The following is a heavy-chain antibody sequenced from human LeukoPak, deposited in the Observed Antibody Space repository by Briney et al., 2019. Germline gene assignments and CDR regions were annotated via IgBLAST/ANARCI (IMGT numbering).Heavy chain of an antibody. CDR1: GYTFTGQY. CDR3: TSGHREAFEN. CDR2: VNPNNGDT. Sequence: ASVRVSCKASGYTFTGQYMHWVRQGPGQGLEWMAWVNPNNGDTYNAQKFQDRVTITRVTSISTAYMELRRLRSDDTAVYYCTSGHREAFENWGQGTLVTVSS. J-gene: IGHJ4*02. D-gene: IGHD1-14*01. V-gene: IGHV1-2*02.